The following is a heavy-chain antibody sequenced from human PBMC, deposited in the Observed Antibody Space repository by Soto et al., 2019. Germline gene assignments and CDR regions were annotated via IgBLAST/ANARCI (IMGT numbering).Heavy chain of an antibody. Sequence: PGGSLRLSCAASGFTFSSPPMRWVRQAPGKGLEWVSSIGSTGLATYYADSAKGRFTISRDSSRKTLSLQVNSLGAEERAVYFCVIGALTSSFDAWGEGTLATV. CDR3: VIGALTSSFDA. CDR2: IGSTGLAT. V-gene: IGHV3-23*01. J-gene: IGHJ4*02. CDR1: GFTFSSPP. D-gene: IGHD2-2*01.